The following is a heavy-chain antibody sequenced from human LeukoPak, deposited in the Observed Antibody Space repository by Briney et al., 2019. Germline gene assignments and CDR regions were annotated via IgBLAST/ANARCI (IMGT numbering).Heavy chain of an antibody. CDR2: IRHDGGAV. V-gene: IGHV3-7*01. D-gene: IGHD6-19*01. Sequence: GGSLRLSCVVSIFSFNTDWMTWVRQAPGKGLEWVANIRHDGGAVYYVDSVKGRFTISRDNAKNSLYLQMNSLRAEDTVVYYCARDVYGSSGCPFDYWGQGTLVTVSS. J-gene: IGHJ4*02. CDR3: ARDVYGSSGCPFDY. CDR1: IFSFNTDW.